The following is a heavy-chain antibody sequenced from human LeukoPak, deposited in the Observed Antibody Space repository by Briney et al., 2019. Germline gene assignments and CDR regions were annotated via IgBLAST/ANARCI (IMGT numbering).Heavy chain of an antibody. CDR1: GYTFTSYG. CDR2: INPNSGGT. Sequence: ASVKVSCKASGYTFTSYGISWVRQAPGQGLEWMGWINPNSGGTNYAQKFQGRVTMTRDTYISTAYMELSRLRSDDTGVYYCARVYSNCVGWFDPWGQGTLVSVST. D-gene: IGHD4-11*01. V-gene: IGHV1-2*02. CDR3: ARVYSNCVGWFDP. J-gene: IGHJ5*02.